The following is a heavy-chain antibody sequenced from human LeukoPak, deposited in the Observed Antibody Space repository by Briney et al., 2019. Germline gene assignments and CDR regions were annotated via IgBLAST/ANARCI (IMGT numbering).Heavy chain of an antibody. V-gene: IGHV3-33*01. CDR1: GFTFSSYG. Sequence: GGSLRLSCAASGFTFSSYGMHWVRQAPGKGLGWVAVIWYDGSNKYYADSVKGRFTISRDNSKNTLYLQMNSLRAEDTAVYYCARAPYCSSTSCYRFDPWGQGTLVTVSS. CDR3: ARAPYCSSTSCYRFDP. CDR2: IWYDGSNK. D-gene: IGHD2-2*01. J-gene: IGHJ5*02.